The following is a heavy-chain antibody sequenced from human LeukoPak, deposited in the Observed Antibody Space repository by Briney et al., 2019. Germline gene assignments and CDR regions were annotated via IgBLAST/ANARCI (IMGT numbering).Heavy chain of an antibody. Sequence: PGGSLRLSCAASGFTFSSYDMHWVRQVTGKSLEWVSTIGTAGDTKYPGSVKGRFTISRENAKNSLCLQMNSLRAGDTAVYYCARAYGGYFDYWGQGTLVTVSS. V-gene: IGHV3-13*04. D-gene: IGHD4-23*01. J-gene: IGHJ4*02. CDR2: IGTAGDT. CDR3: ARAYGGYFDY. CDR1: GFTFSSYD.